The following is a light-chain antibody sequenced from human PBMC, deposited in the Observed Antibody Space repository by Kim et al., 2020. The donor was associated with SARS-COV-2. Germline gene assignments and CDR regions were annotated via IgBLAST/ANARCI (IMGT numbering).Light chain of an antibody. CDR1: SSDVGGYNS. CDR2: GVT. V-gene: IGLV2-14*03. Sequence: QSVLTQPASVSGSPGQSITISCTGSSSDVGGYNSVSWYQQYPGKAPKLMIYGVTKRPSGVSNRFSGSKSGDTASLTISGLQAEDEADYYCTSYTRSITYVFGTGTKVTVL. J-gene: IGLJ1*01. CDR3: TSYTRSITYV.